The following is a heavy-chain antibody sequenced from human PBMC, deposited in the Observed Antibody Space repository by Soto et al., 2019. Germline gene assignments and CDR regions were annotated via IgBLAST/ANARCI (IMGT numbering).Heavy chain of an antibody. Sequence: QITLKESGPPLVKPTQTLTLTCTFSGFSLTTSAVGVGWIRQPPGKALEWLALLYWDDDNQYSPSLRNRLTLTKATSKHQVVLTMANMDPVDTASYSCARGGGWLFDYWGQGTLVTVSS. J-gene: IGHJ4*02. V-gene: IGHV2-5*02. CDR1: GFSLTTSAVG. CDR2: LYWDDDN. D-gene: IGHD3-9*01. CDR3: ARGGGWLFDY.